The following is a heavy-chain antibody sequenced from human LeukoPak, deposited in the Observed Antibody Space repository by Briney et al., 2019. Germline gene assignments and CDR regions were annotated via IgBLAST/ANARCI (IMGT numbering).Heavy chain of an antibody. D-gene: IGHD5-12*01. CDR3: ARGRNVVATSGYFDY. CDR1: GFTFSSYA. CDR2: ISYDGSNK. J-gene: IGHJ4*02. V-gene: IGHV3-30-3*01. Sequence: GGSLRLSCAASGFTFSSYAMHWARQAPGKGLEWVAVISYDGSNKYYADSVKGRFTISRDNSKNTLYLQMNSLRGEDTAVYFCARGRNVVATSGYFDYWGQGTLVTVSS.